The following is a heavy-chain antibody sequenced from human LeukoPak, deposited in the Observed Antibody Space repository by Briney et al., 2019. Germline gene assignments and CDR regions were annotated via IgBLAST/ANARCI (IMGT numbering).Heavy chain of an antibody. J-gene: IGHJ4*02. D-gene: IGHD3-22*01. CDR3: AREDYYDSGSNDY. Sequence: GSSVKVSCMASGGTFSSYAISWVRQTPGQGLEWMGWISAYNGNTNYAQKLQGRVTMTTDTSTSTAYMELRSLRSDDTAVYYCAREDYYDSGSNDYWGQGTLVTVSS. CDR2: ISAYNGNT. CDR1: GGTFSSYA. V-gene: IGHV1-18*01.